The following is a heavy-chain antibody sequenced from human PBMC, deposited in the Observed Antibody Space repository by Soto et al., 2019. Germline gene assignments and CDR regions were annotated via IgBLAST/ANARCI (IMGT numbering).Heavy chain of an antibody. CDR1: GFTFSIYA. CDR2: ISASGGRT. D-gene: IGHD2-2*01. CDR3: AKEVVIESAGRSHSYYYGLDV. J-gene: IGHJ6*02. Sequence: PGGSLRLSCAASGFTFSIYAMSWVRQAPGKGLEWVSVISASGGRTYYADSVKGRFTMSSDNSKNTLFLQMNSLRDEDTAIYYCAKEVVIESAGRSHSYYYGLDVWGPGTTVTVSS. V-gene: IGHV3-23*01.